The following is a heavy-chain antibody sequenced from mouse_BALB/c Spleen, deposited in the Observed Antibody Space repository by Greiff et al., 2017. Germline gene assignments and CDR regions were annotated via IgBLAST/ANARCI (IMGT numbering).Heavy chain of an antibody. CDR3: ARHGNYEDY. D-gene: IGHD2-1*01. CDR1: GFTFSSYA. J-gene: IGHJ2*01. V-gene: IGHV5-6-5*01. Sequence: EVKLMESGGGLVKPGGSLKLSCAASGFTFSSYAMSWVRQTPEKRLEWVASISSGGSTYYPDSVKGRFTISRDNARNILYLQMSRLRSEDTAMYYCARHGNYEDYWGQGTTLTVSS. CDR2: ISSGGST.